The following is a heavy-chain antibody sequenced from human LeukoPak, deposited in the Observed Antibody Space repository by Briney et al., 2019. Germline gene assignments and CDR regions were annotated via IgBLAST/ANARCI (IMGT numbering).Heavy chain of an antibody. D-gene: IGHD5-12*01. CDR1: GFTFSSYN. V-gene: IGHV3-21*01. J-gene: IGHJ4*02. CDR3: ARGTYSGYDSSFDY. CDR2: FTAYSGASI. Sequence: PGGSLRLSCTVSGFTFSSYNMNWVRQAPGKGLEWVSSFTAYSGASIYYADSVRGRFTISRDNAKNSLYLQINSLRAEDTAVYYCARGTYSGYDSSFDYWGQGTLVTVSS.